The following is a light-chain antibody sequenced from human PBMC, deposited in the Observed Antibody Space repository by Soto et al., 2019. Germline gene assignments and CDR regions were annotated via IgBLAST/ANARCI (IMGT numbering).Light chain of an antibody. V-gene: IGLV2-23*02. CDR3: CSYAGTRV. CDR2: EVS. J-gene: IGLJ3*02. CDR1: SSNVGSYNL. Sequence: QSALTQPASVSGSPGQSITISCTGTSSNVGSYNLVSWYQQHPGKAPKLMIYEVSNRPSGVSSRFSGSKSGNTASLTVSGRQAEDEADYYCCSYAGTRVFGGGTKLTVL.